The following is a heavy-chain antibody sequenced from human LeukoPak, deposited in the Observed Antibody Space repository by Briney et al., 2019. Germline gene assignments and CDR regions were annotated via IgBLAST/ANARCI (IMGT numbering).Heavy chain of an antibody. D-gene: IGHD3-22*01. CDR2: ISGSGGST. V-gene: IGHV3-23*01. CDR1: GFTFSSYA. J-gene: IGHJ6*02. CDR3: ARDYYDSSGYDYYYGMDV. Sequence: GGSLRLSGAASGFTFSSYAMSWVRQAPGKGLEWVSAISGSGGSTYYADSVKGRFTISRDNAKNSLYLQMNSLRAEDTAVYYCARDYYDSSGYDYYYGMDVWGQGTTVTVSS.